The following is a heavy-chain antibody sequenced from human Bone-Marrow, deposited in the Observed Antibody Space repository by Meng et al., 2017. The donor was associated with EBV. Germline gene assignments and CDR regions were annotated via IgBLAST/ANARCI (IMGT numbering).Heavy chain of an antibody. CDR2: TNEDGRIT. CDR3: SRDLAGSDDV. V-gene: IGHV3-74*01. CDR1: GFSFSRYW. Sequence: GQRGGSGGALVQPGGSLMLSCVASGFSFSRYWMHWVRQAPGKGLVWVSRTNEDGRITNYADSVKGRFTISRDNTKNRLYLQMDSLRAEDTALYFCSRDLAGSDDVWGQGTLVTVSS. J-gene: IGHJ4*02. D-gene: IGHD5-24*01.